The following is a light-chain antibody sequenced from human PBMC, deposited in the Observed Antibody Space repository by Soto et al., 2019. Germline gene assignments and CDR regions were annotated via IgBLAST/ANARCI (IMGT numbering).Light chain of an antibody. V-gene: IGKV1-9*01. J-gene: IGKJ1*01. Sequence: DIQLTQSPSFLSASVGDRVTITCRASQGISSYLAWYQQEPGKAPKLLIYAASTLQSGVPSRFSGSGSGTEFTLTISSLQPEDFATYYCQQLNSYPRTFGQGIKVEIK. CDR3: QQLNSYPRT. CDR2: AAS. CDR1: QGISSY.